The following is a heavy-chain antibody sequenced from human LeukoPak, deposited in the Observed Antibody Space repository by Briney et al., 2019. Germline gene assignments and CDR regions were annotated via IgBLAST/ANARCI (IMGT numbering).Heavy chain of an antibody. CDR2: IDPSDSYT. CDR1: GSIFTSYW. J-gene: IGHJ4*02. Sequence: GASLQISCKGSGSIFTSYWISWVRQLPGKGLEWMGRIDPSDSYTNYSPSFQGHVTISADKSISTAYLQWSSLKASDTAMYYCARLRGRDLDYWGQGTLVTVSS. CDR3: ARLRGRDLDY. V-gene: IGHV5-10-1*01. D-gene: IGHD3-10*01.